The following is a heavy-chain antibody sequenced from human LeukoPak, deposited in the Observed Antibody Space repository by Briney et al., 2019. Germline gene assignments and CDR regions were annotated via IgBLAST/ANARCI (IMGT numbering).Heavy chain of an antibody. Sequence: SETLSLTCTVSGGSISSYYWSWLRQPPGKGLEWIGYIYYSGSTNYNPSLQSRVTISVDTSKNQFSLKLSSVTAADTAVYYCARGRYNWIFWGQGTLVTVSS. CDR2: IYYSGST. V-gene: IGHV4-59*01. J-gene: IGHJ4*02. D-gene: IGHD1-20*01. CDR1: GGSISSYY. CDR3: ARGRYNWIF.